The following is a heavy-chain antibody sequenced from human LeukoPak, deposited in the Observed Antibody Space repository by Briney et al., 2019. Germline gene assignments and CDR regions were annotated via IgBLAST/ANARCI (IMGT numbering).Heavy chain of an antibody. Sequence: ASVKVSCKASGGTFSSYAISWVRQAPGQGLEWMGRIIPIFGTANYAQKFQGRVTITTDESTSTAYMELSSLRSEDTAVYYCASSGGGVTFWSVHFDYWGEGTLVTVSS. V-gene: IGHV1-69*05. CDR3: ASSGGGVTFWSVHFDY. J-gene: IGHJ4*02. CDR2: IIPIFGTA. D-gene: IGHD2/OR15-2a*01. CDR1: GGTFSSYA.